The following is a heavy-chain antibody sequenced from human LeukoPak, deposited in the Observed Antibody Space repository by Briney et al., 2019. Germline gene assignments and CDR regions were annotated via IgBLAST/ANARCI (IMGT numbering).Heavy chain of an antibody. CDR2: ISGSGSSA. D-gene: IGHD6-13*01. CDR1: GFTFSSHA. J-gene: IGHJ4*02. V-gene: IGHV3-23*01. CDR3: ATHVSIAAAGHFDY. Sequence: GGSLRLSCAASGFTFSSHAMSWVRQAPGKGLEWASVISGSGSSAYYADSVKGRFTISRDNSKNTLYLQMHGLRAEDTALYYCATHVSIAAAGHFDYWGQGTLVTVSS.